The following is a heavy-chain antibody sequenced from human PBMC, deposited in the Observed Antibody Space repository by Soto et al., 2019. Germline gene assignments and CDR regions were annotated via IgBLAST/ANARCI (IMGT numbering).Heavy chain of an antibody. CDR3: ARSYYTYYYDSSGYYYFDY. V-gene: IGHV3-7*01. CDR2: IKQDGSEK. CDR1: GFNFSSSW. D-gene: IGHD3-22*01. Sequence: PGGSLRLSCAAAGFNFSSSWMSWVRQDPGKGLEWVANIKQDGSEKYYVDSVKGRFTISRDNAKNSLYLQMNSLRAEDTSMYYCARSYYTYYYDSSGYYYFDYWGQGTLVTVSS. J-gene: IGHJ4*02.